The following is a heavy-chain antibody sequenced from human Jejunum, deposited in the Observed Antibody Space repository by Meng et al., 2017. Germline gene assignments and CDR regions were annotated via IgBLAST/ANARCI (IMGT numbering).Heavy chain of an antibody. CDR1: GGSVNRDDFY. Sequence: QVHLQESGPGLVKPSQTLSLTCTVSGGSVNRDDFYWAWIRQHPEKGLEWIAYIYYSGGSYSNPSLKSRVTISVDTSKNQFFLKLNSVTAADTAVYYCARGHQVDPWGPGTLVTVSS. CDR2: IYYSGGS. CDR3: ARGHQVDP. V-gene: IGHV4-30-4*01. D-gene: IGHD2-2*01. J-gene: IGHJ5*02.